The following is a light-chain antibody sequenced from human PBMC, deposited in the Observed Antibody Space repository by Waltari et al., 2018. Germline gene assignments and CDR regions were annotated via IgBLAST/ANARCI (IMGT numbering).Light chain of an antibody. J-gene: IGKJ2*01. CDR2: GTS. CDR3: QQYNNWPPT. V-gene: IGKV3-15*01. CDR1: QSVTSI. Sequence: EIVMTQSPATLSVSPGERATLSCRASQSVTSILAWYQQKPGQAPRLLIYGTSTRATGIPDRFSGSGSGAEFTLTISSLQSEDFAVNYCQQYNNWPPTFGKGTKLEMK.